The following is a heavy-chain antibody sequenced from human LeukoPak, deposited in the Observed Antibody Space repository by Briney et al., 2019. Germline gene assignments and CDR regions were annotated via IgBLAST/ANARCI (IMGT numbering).Heavy chain of an antibody. CDR3: AKSPELDYYYYYGMDV. CDR1: GFTFNGYT. D-gene: IGHD1-1*01. CDR2: IRGSGSST. J-gene: IGHJ6*01. Sequence: GGSLRLSCAASGFTFNGYTMNWVRQPPGEGLKWVSSIRGSGSSTYYADSVKGRFTISRDNSRNTLYLQMNSLRAEDTGVYYCAKSPELDYYYYYGMDVWGKGPRSPSPQ. V-gene: IGHV3-23*01.